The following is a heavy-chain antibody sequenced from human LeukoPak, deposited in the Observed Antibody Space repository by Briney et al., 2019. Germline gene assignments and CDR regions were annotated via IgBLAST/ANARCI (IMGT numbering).Heavy chain of an antibody. V-gene: IGHV3-9*01. CDR2: ISWNSNTL. CDR3: AKDSGYTYGPMDV. D-gene: IGHD5-18*01. Sequence: GGSLRLSCAASGFTFDDYAMHWVRQAPGRGLEWVSGISWNSNTLGYADSVKGRFTISRDNAKDSLYLQMNSLRAEDTALYYCAKDSGYTYGPMDVWGQGTTVTVSS. CDR1: GFTFDDYA. J-gene: IGHJ6*02.